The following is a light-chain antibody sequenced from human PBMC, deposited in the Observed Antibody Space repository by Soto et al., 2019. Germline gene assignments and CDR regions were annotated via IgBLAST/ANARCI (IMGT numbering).Light chain of an antibody. Sequence: EIVLTQSPATLSLSPGERATLSCRASQSVSSYLAWYQQKPGQAPRLLIYDASNRATGIPARFSGSGSGTDVPLTISSLEPEDVAVYYCQQRSNWPPITFGQGTRLEIK. CDR1: QSVSSY. J-gene: IGKJ5*01. V-gene: IGKV3-11*01. CDR2: DAS. CDR3: QQRSNWPPIT.